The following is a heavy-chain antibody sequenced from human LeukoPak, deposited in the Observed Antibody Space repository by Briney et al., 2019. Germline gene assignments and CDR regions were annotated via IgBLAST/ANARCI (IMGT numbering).Heavy chain of an antibody. CDR3: ARAAGIPYYFDY. CDR1: GGTFSSYA. CDR2: IIPIFGTA. D-gene: IGHD6-13*01. V-gene: IGHV1-69*13. J-gene: IGHJ4*02. Sequence: GASVKVSCTASGGTFSSYAISWVRQAPGQGLEWMGGIIPIFGTANYAQKFQGRVTITADESTSTAYIELSSLRSEDTAVYYCARAAGIPYYFDYWGQGTLVTVSS.